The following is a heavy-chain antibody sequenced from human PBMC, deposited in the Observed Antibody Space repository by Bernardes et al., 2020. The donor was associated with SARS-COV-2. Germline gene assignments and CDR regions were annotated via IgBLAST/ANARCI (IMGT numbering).Heavy chain of an antibody. Sequence: GGSLRLSRAASGFTISSNYMTWVRQAPGRGLEWVSVIYSGGSTYYADSVKGRFTISRDNSKNTLYLQMNCLRAEDTAVYYCARGGRGFDYWGQGTLVTVSS. CDR2: IYSGGST. V-gene: IGHV3-53*01. CDR3: ARGGRGFDY. J-gene: IGHJ4*02. CDR1: GFTISSNY. D-gene: IGHD3-10*01.